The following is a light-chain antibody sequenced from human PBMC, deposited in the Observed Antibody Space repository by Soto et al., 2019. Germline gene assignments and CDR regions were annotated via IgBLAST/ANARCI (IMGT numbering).Light chain of an antibody. J-gene: IGLJ2*01. V-gene: IGLV2-14*01. Sequence: QSALTQPASVSGSPGQSITISCTGTSSDVGGYNHVSWYQQHPGKAPKLMIYDVSNRPSGVSNRFSGSKSGNTASLTISGLQAEDEADYYRSSYTSSSTLAFGGGTKLTVL. CDR2: DVS. CDR3: SSYTSSSTLA. CDR1: SSDVGGYNH.